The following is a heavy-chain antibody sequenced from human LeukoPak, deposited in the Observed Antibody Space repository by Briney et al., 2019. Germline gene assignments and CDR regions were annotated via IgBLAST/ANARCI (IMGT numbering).Heavy chain of an antibody. CDR1: GFTVSSNY. V-gene: IGHV3-53*01. Sequence: GGSLRLSCAASGFTVSSNYMSWVRQAPGKGLEWVSVIYSGGSTYYADSVKGRFTISRDNSKSTLYLHLSSLRAEDTAVYYCTKDRTGMTGRDWLDPWGQGTLVTVSS. J-gene: IGHJ5*02. CDR2: IYSGGST. D-gene: IGHD1-1*01. CDR3: TKDRTGMTGRDWLDP.